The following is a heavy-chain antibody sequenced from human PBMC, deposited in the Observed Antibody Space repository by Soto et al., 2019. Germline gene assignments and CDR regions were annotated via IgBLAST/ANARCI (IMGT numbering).Heavy chain of an antibody. J-gene: IGHJ4*02. CDR1: GGTFSSYS. Sequence: QVQLVQSGAEVKKPGSSVKVSCKASGGTFSSYSINWVRQAPGQGLEWMGEIIPIFGTANYAQKCQGRVTITADESTSTAYMELRSLRSEDTAVYYCARDGGRHCGGIDYWGQGTLVTVSS. CDR2: IIPIFGTA. V-gene: IGHV1-69*01. D-gene: IGHD1-26*01. CDR3: ARDGGRHCGGIDY.